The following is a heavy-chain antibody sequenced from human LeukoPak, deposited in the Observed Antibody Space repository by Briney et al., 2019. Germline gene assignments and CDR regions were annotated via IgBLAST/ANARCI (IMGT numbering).Heavy chain of an antibody. V-gene: IGHV3-21*01. Sequence: GGSLRLSCAASGFTFSSYAMSWVRQAPGKGLEWVSSISSSSSYIYYADSVKGRFTISRDNAKNSLYLQMNSLRAEDTAVYYCARATVTTHYYYGMDVWGQGTTVTVSS. CDR2: ISSSSSYI. CDR3: ARATVTTHYYYGMDV. J-gene: IGHJ6*02. CDR1: GFTFSSYA. D-gene: IGHD4-17*01.